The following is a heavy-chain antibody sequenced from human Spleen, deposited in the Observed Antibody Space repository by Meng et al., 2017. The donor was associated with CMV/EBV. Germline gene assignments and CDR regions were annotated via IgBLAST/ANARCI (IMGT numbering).Heavy chain of an antibody. J-gene: IGHJ4*02. D-gene: IGHD3-3*01. CDR2: IIPVLGTA. CDR3: ARGSLYYDLPSGYPPTSVWSFDY. Sequence: SVKVSCKASGGTFDSYVFNWVRQGPGHGPEWMGGIIPVLGTANYAQKFHGRVTITTDDSASTAYMELSSLRSEDTAVYYCARGSLYYDLPSGYPPTSVWSFDYWGQGSLVTVSS. CDR1: GGTFDSYV. V-gene: IGHV1-69*05.